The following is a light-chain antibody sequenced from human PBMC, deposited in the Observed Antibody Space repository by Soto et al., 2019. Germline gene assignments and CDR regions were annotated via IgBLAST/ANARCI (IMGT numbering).Light chain of an antibody. CDR1: QGISSY. Sequence: DIQLTQYPSFLSASVGDRVTITCRASQGISSYLAWYQQRPGEPPELLIYGASTLQSGVASRFSGSGSGTEFTLTISSLQPEDFATYFCQQLNSFPPLFTFGPGTKVDSK. J-gene: IGKJ3*01. CDR3: QQLNSFPPLFT. CDR2: GAS. V-gene: IGKV1-9*01.